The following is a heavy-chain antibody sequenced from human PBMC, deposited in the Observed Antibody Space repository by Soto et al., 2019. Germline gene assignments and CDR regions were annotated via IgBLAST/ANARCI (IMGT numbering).Heavy chain of an antibody. CDR3: ARPYYYGSGGYYYYVMDV. D-gene: IGHD3-10*01. CDR1: GFTFSSYG. Sequence: PGGSLRLSCAASGFTFSSYGMHWVRQAPGKGLEWVAVIWYDGSNKYYADSVKGRFTISRDNSKNTLYLQMNSLRAEDTAVYYCARPYYYGSGGYYYYVMDVWGQGTTVTVSS. J-gene: IGHJ6*02. CDR2: IWYDGSNK. V-gene: IGHV3-33*01.